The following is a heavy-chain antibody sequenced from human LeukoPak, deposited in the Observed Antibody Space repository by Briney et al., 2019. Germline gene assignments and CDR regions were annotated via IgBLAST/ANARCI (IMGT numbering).Heavy chain of an antibody. J-gene: IGHJ6*03. V-gene: IGHV1-2*02. Sequence: ASVKVSCKASGYTFTGYYMHWVRQAPGQGLEWLGWINPNSGGTNYAQKFQGRVTMTRDTSISTAYMELSRLRSDDTAVYYCARVTCSSTSCYGGLSYYYYMDVWGKGTTVTVSS. CDR3: ARVTCSSTSCYGGLSYYYYMDV. CDR1: GYTFTGYY. CDR2: INPNSGGT. D-gene: IGHD2-2*01.